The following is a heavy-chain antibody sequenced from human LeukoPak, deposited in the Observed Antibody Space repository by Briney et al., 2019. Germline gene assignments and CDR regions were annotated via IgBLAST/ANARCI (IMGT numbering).Heavy chain of an antibody. J-gene: IGHJ2*01. Sequence: GGSLRLSCAASGFTFSSYWMHWVRQAPGKGPVWVSRINSDGSSTNYADSVKGRFTISRDNAKNTLYLQMNSLRAEDTAVYYCARVGGDCSGGSCYWYFDLWGRGTLVTVSS. CDR3: ARVGGDCSGGSCYWYFDL. V-gene: IGHV3-74*01. CDR2: INSDGSST. D-gene: IGHD2-15*01. CDR1: GFTFSSYW.